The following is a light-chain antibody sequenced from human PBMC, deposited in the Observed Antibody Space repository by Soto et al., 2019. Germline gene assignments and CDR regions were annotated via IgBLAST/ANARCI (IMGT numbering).Light chain of an antibody. Sequence: QSVLTQPPSASGTPGQRVTISCSGSSSNIGSNAVNWYQQLPGTAPKLFIYSNNQRPSGVPDRFSGSKSGTSASLAISGLQSEDEAHYFCAAWDDSLNGVIFGGGTKVTVL. CDR2: SNN. CDR1: SSNIGSNA. CDR3: AAWDDSLNGVI. V-gene: IGLV1-44*01. J-gene: IGLJ2*01.